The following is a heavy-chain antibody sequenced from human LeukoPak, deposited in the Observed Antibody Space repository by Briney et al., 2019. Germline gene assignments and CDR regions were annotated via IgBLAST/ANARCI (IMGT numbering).Heavy chain of an antibody. CDR1: GFTFSSYS. CDR3: ARGSPPMEERYYYYYMDV. Sequence: GGSLRLSCAASGFTFSSYSMNWVRQAPGKGLEWVSYISSSSSTIYYADSVKGRFTISRDNAKNSLYLQMNSLRAEDTAVYYCARGSPPMEERYYYYYMDVWGKGTTVTVSS. J-gene: IGHJ6*03. D-gene: IGHD1-1*01. V-gene: IGHV3-48*01. CDR2: ISSSSSTI.